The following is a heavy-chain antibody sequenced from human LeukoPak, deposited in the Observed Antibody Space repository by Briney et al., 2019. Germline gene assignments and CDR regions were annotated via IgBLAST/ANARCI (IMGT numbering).Heavy chain of an antibody. D-gene: IGHD4-23*01. Sequence: SVKVSCKASGGTFSSYAISWVRQAPGQGLEWMGRIIPILGIANYAQKFQGRVTITADKSTSTAYMELNSLRAEDTAVYYCAKDFQRGGKSAYDYWGQGTLVTVSS. CDR3: AKDFQRGGKSAYDY. J-gene: IGHJ4*02. CDR1: GGTFSSYA. CDR2: IIPILGIA. V-gene: IGHV1-69*04.